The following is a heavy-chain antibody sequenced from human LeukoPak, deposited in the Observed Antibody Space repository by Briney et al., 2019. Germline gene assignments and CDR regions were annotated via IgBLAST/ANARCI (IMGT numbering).Heavy chain of an antibody. V-gene: IGHV4-38-2*02. CDR1: GYSISSGYY. CDR2: MYHTGTT. D-gene: IGHD4-17*01. Sequence: PSETLSLTCAVSGYSISSGYYWAWIRQPPGKGLEWIGSMYHTGTTYYNPSLKSRVTISVDTSKNHFSLKLSSVTAADTAVYYCARDNPTGWFDPWGQGTLVTVPS. CDR3: ARDNPTGWFDP. J-gene: IGHJ5*02.